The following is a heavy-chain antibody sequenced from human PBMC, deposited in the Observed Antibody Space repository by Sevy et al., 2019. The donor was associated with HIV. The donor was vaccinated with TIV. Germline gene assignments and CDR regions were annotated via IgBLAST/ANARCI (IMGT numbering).Heavy chain of an antibody. CDR1: GFTFSSYW. Sequence: GGSLRLSCAASGFTFSSYWMHWVRQAPGKGLVWVSRINSDGSSTSYADSVKGRFTISRANAKNTLYLQMNSLRAEDTAGYYCARLRYCSSTSCYTYYGADAFDIWGQGTMVTVSS. CDR3: ARLRYCSSTSCYTYYGADAFDI. D-gene: IGHD2-2*02. V-gene: IGHV3-74*01. J-gene: IGHJ3*02. CDR2: INSDGSST.